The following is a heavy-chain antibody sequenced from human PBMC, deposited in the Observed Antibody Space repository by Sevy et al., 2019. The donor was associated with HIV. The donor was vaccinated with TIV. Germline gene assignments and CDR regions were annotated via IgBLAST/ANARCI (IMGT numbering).Heavy chain of an antibody. CDR3: ARDFWSGYYIDY. V-gene: IGHV3-23*01. CDR1: GFTFSSYA. J-gene: IGHJ4*02. CDR2: ISGSGGST. Sequence: GGSLSLSCAASGFTFSSYAMSWVRQAPGKGLEWVSAISGSGGSTYYADSVKGRFTISRDNSKNTLYLQMNSLRAEDTAVYYCARDFWSGYYIDYWGQGTLVTVSS. D-gene: IGHD3-3*01.